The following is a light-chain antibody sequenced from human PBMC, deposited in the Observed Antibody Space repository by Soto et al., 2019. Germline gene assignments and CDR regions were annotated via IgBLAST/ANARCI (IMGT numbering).Light chain of an antibody. CDR2: DAS. Sequence: IQLHRYRSFLPASVGYRVTITFQASQNINNYLNWYQQKPGRAPKLLIYDASNLEAGVPSRFRGSGSGTDFTFTISRLQPEDIATYYCQQYEHLPTFGQRTLLEIK. CDR1: QNINNY. CDR3: QQYEHLPT. V-gene: IGKV1-33*01. J-gene: IGKJ5*01.